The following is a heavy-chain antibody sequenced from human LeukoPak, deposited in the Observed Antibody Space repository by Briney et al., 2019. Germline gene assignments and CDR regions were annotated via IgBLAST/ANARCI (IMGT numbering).Heavy chain of an antibody. CDR2: IYTSGST. D-gene: IGHD2-15*01. Sequence: SQTLSLTCTVSGGSISSGSYYWSWIRQPAGKGLEWIGRIYTSGSTNYNPSLKSRVTISVDKSKNQFSLKLSSLTAADTDVYYCARLVVAAKIFDYWGQGTLVNVSS. CDR1: GGSISSGSYY. CDR3: ARLVVAAKIFDY. J-gene: IGHJ4*02. V-gene: IGHV4-61*02.